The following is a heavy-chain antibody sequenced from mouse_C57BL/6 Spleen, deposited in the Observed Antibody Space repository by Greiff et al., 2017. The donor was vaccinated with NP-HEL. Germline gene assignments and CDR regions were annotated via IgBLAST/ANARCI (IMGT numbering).Heavy chain of an antibody. Sequence: VMLQQSGPELVKPGASVKISCKASGYSFTSYYIHWVKQRPGQGLEWIGWIYPGSGNTKYNEKFKGKATLTADTSSSTAYMQLSSLTSEDSAVYYCAVFLYYGSSYGYFDVWGTGTTVTVSS. CDR1: GYSFTSYY. CDR2: IYPGSGNT. V-gene: IGHV1-66*01. CDR3: AVFLYYGSSYGYFDV. J-gene: IGHJ1*03. D-gene: IGHD1-1*01.